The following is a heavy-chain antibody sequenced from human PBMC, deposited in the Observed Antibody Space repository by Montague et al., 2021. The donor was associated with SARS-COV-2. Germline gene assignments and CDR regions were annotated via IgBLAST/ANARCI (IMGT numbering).Heavy chain of an antibody. CDR3: ARLKRYFDSSGSPSAFDY. J-gene: IGHJ3*01. Sequence: SETLSLTCTVSGGSITNNIDYWAWIRQPPGKGLEWIGSIYYTGNTSYHPFLKSRVTISVVTSTNHFTLKLSSVTAAETAVYYCARLKRYFDSSGSPSAFDYWGQGTKVTVSS. CDR1: GGSITNNIDY. D-gene: IGHD3-22*01. V-gene: IGHV4-39*02. CDR2: IYYTGNT.